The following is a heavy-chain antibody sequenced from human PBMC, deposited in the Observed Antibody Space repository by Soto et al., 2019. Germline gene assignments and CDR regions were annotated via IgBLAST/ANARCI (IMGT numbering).Heavy chain of an antibody. D-gene: IGHD6-19*01. CDR2: IIPIFGTA. V-gene: IGHV1-69*12. J-gene: IGHJ6*02. CDR1: GGTFSSYA. CDR3: AREREQWVGPDYYYGMDV. Sequence: QVQLVQSGAEVKKPGSSVKVSCKASGGTFSSYAISWVRQAPGQGLEWMGGIIPIFGTANYAQKFQGRGTITADESTSTAYMELSSLRSEDTAVYYCAREREQWVGPDYYYGMDVWGQGTTVTVSS.